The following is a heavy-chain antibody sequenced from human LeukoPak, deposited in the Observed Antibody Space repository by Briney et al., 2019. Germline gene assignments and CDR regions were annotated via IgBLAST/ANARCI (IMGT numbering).Heavy chain of an antibody. J-gene: IGHJ1*01. D-gene: IGHD1-26*01. CDR2: IHHSGDT. CDR1: GYSISGDYY. CDR3: ARSGILWSREKKEYFQH. Sequence: PSETLSLTCSVSGYSISGDYYWGWIRQPPGKGLEWIGSIHHSGDTYFNSSLKSRITMSVDTSKNQFSLKLSSVTAADTAVYYCARSGILWSREKKEYFQHWGQGTLVTVSS. V-gene: IGHV4-38-2*02.